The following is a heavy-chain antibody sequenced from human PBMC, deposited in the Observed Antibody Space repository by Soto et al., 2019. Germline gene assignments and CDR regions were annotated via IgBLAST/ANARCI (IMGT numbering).Heavy chain of an antibody. CDR1: GGSISSYY. CDR2: IYYSGST. J-gene: IGHJ4*02. Sequence: PSETPSLTCTVSGGSISSYYWSWIRQPPGKGLEWIGYIYYSGSTNYNPSLKSRVTISVDTSKNQFSLKLSSVTAADTAVYYCARGVAAAGVDFDYWGQGTLVTVSS. CDR3: ARGVAAAGVDFDY. D-gene: IGHD6-13*01. V-gene: IGHV4-59*01.